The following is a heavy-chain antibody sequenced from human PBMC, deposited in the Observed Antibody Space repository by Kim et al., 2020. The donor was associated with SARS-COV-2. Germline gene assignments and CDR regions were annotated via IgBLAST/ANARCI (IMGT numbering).Heavy chain of an antibody. Sequence: WGSLRLSCAASGFTFSSYGMHWVRQAPGKGLEWVAAISYDGSNKYYADSVKGRFTISRDNSKNTLYLQMNSLRAEDTAVYYCAKDIEGITMIVVVIPYYYYGMDVWGQGTTVTVSS. V-gene: IGHV3-30*18. CDR2: ISYDGSNK. CDR1: GFTFSSYG. D-gene: IGHD3-22*01. J-gene: IGHJ6*02. CDR3: AKDIEGITMIVVVIPYYYYGMDV.